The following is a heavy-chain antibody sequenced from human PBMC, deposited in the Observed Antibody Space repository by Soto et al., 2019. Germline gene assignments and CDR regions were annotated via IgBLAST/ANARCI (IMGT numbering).Heavy chain of an antibody. CDR3: ARSLGEVAAAGNWFDP. D-gene: IGHD6-13*01. Sequence: QLQLQESGPGLVKPSETLSLTCTVSGGSISSSSYYWGWIRQPPGKGLEWIGIIYYSGSTYYNPSLKSRVTISVDTSKNQFSLKLSSVTAADTAVYYCARSLGEVAAAGNWFDPWGQGTLVTVSS. CDR2: IYYSGST. V-gene: IGHV4-39*01. J-gene: IGHJ5*02. CDR1: GGSISSSSYY.